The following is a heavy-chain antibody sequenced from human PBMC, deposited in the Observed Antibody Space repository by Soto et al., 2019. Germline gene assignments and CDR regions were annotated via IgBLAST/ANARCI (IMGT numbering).Heavy chain of an antibody. D-gene: IGHD2-15*01. V-gene: IGHV3-30*18. CDR1: GFTFSSYG. CDR2: ISYDGSNK. CDR3: AKETYSGPLDY. J-gene: IGHJ4*02. Sequence: QVQLVESGGGVVQPGRSLRLSCAASGFTFSSYGRHWVRQAPDKGLEWVAVISYDGSNKYYADSVKGRFTISRDNSKNTLYLQMNSLRAEDTAVYYCAKETYSGPLDYWGQGTLVTVSS.